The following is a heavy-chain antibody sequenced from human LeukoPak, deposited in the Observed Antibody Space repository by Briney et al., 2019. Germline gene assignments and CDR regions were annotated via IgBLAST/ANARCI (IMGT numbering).Heavy chain of an antibody. CDR3: ARDASDGYTTIWDY. D-gene: IGHD5-24*01. Sequence: GASVKVSCKASGYTFASYGISWVRQAPGQGLEWMGWISAYNGNTNYAQKLQGRVTMTTDTSTSTAYMELRSLRSDDTAVYYCARDASDGYTTIWDYWGQGTLVTVSS. V-gene: IGHV1-18*01. CDR1: GYTFASYG. J-gene: IGHJ4*02. CDR2: ISAYNGNT.